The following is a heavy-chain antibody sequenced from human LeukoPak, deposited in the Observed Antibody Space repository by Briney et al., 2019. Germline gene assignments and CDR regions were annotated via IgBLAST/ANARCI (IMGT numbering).Heavy chain of an antibody. CDR3: AEFNTRDAFEI. J-gene: IGHJ3*02. CDR2: IKSKSDGGTA. CDR1: GFTFGYSW. D-gene: IGHD1-26*01. V-gene: IGHV3-15*01. Sequence: GGSLRLSCVASGFTFGYSWMSWVRQAPGKGLEWVGRIKSKSDGGTADYAAVVKARCIISRDDSKDTLYLQMNSLKTEDTGIYYCAEFNTRDAFEIWGQGTMVTVSS.